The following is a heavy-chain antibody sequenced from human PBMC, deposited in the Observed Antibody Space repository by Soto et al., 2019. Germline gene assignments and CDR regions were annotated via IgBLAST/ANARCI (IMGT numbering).Heavy chain of an antibody. V-gene: IGHV3-30*04. CDR2: MSSDGGNT. CDR1: GFPFSSFD. J-gene: IGHJ4*02. Sequence: QVLLVESGGGVVQPGRSLRLSCAASGFPFSSFDLHWVRQAPGKGLEWVALMSSDGGNTYYADSVKGRFTLSRDKSRSTLYLQMNSLRSEDTALYYCARAPPPGGDNSGLDHWGRGTLVTVSS. CDR3: ARAPPPGGDNSGLDH. D-gene: IGHD3-22*01.